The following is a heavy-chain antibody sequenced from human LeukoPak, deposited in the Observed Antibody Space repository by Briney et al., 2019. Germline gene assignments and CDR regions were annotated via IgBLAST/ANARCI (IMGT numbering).Heavy chain of an antibody. D-gene: IGHD2-2*01. CDR1: GFTLSNYG. CDR2: IPHDGTYQ. V-gene: IGHV3-30*02. CDR3: AKDRETSTSSYYMDV. J-gene: IGHJ6*03. Sequence: PGGSLRLSCAASGFTLSNYGIHWVRQAPGKGLEWVALIPHDGTYQYYADSVKGRFTISRDNSKNTLHLQMNSLRPDDTALYYCAKDRETSTSSYYMDVWGKGTTVTVSS.